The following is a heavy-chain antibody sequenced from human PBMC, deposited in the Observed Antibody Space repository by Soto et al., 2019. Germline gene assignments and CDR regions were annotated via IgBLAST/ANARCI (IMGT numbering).Heavy chain of an antibody. CDR1: GYTFTGYF. D-gene: IGHD3-10*01. V-gene: IGHV1-2*02. CDR2: INPYSGGA. CDR3: ARVIRGAYYNSPLDT. Sequence: ASVKVSCKASGYTFTGYFMHWVRQAPGQGLEWMGWINPYSGGADYALSFQGRVTMTRDTSISTVYMELSRLRFDDTAVYYCARVIRGAYYNSPLDTWGQGTVVTVSS. J-gene: IGHJ5*02.